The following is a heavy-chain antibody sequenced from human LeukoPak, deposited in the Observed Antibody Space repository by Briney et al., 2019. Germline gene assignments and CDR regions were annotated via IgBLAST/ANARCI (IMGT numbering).Heavy chain of an antibody. CDR2: IRTKANTYAT. CDR1: GFTFSDST. CDR3: TRLGLGFGEVGFDY. Sequence: GGSLRLSCAASGFTFSDSTMHWVRQASGKGPEWMGRIRTKANTYATAYAASVKGRFSIPRDDSKNTAYLQMNNLKTEDTAVYYCTRLGLGFGEVGFDYWGQGTLVTVSS. D-gene: IGHD3-10*01. J-gene: IGHJ4*02. V-gene: IGHV3-73*01.